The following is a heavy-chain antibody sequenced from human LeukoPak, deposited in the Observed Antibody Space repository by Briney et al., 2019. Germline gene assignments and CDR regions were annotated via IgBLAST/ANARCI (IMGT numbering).Heavy chain of an antibody. CDR1: GYTCTGYY. CDR2: INPNSGGT. Sequence: EASVKVSCKASGYTCTGYYMHWVRQALGQGLEWMGWINPNSGGTNYAQKFQGRVTMTRDTSISTAYMELSRLRSDDTAVYYCARDWGRRGIVGSFIDYWGQGTLVTVSS. V-gene: IGHV1-2*02. J-gene: IGHJ4*02. CDR3: ARDWGRRGIVGSFIDY. D-gene: IGHD1-26*01.